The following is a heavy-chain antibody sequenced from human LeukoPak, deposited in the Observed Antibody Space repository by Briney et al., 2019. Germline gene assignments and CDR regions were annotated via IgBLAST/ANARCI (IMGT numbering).Heavy chain of an antibody. D-gene: IGHD6-13*01. V-gene: IGHV3-23*01. J-gene: IGHJ4*02. CDR1: GYTFNSYA. CDR3: AREPGIAAAGVDY. Sequence: GGSLRLSCTASGYTFNSYAMSWVRQAPGKGLEWVSGISGSGTSTYYADSVKGRFTISRDNSKNTLYLQMNSLRAEDTAVYYCAREPGIAAAGVDYWGQGTLVTVSS. CDR2: ISGSGTST.